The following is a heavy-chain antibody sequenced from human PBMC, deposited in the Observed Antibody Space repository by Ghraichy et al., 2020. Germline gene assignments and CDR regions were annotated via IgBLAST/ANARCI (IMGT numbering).Heavy chain of an antibody. CDR3: ARDLTMIVVRNWDAFDI. CDR1: GGSISSYY. CDR2: IYTSGST. J-gene: IGHJ3*02. D-gene: IGHD3-22*01. Sequence: TLSLTCTVSGGSISSYYWSWIRQPAGKGLEWIGRIYTSGSTNYNPSLKSRVTMSVDTSKNQFSLKLSSVTAADTAVYYCARDLTMIVVRNWDAFDIWGQGTMVTVSS. V-gene: IGHV4-4*07.